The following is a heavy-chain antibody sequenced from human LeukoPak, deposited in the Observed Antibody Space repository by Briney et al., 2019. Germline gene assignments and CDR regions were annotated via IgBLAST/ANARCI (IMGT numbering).Heavy chain of an antibody. Sequence: PGGSLRLSCAASGFTFSSYAMSWVRQAPGKGLEWVSGISGSGGSTYYADSVKGRFTISRVNSRNTLYLQMNSLRAEDTAVYYCAKDLSSTVTDYYFDYWGQGTLVTVSS. CDR2: ISGSGGST. V-gene: IGHV3-23*01. CDR3: AKDLSSTVTDYYFDY. J-gene: IGHJ4*02. CDR1: GFTFSSYA. D-gene: IGHD5/OR15-5a*01.